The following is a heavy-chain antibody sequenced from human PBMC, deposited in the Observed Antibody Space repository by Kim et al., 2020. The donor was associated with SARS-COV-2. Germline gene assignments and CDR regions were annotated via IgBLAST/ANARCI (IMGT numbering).Heavy chain of an antibody. CDR3: ARRAYIASFDP. D-gene: IGHD2-15*01. J-gene: IGHJ5*02. CDR2: T. V-gene: IGHV5-10-1*01. Sequence: TIYGPAFQGHVAISADKSISTAYLQWSSLKASDTAMYYCARRAYIASFDPWGQGTLVTVSS.